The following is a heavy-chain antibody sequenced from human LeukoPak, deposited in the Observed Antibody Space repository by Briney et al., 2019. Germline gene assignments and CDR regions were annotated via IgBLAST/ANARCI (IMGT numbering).Heavy chain of an antibody. CDR3: ARSGSGWFDY. Sequence: GGSLRLSCAASGFTVSSNYMSWLRQAPGKGLEWVSVMYAGGSTHYADSVKGRFTISRDSSKNTLYLQMNSLRVEDTAMYYCARSGSGWFDYWGQGTLVTVSS. J-gene: IGHJ4*02. D-gene: IGHD6-19*01. V-gene: IGHV3-53*01. CDR1: GFTVSSNY. CDR2: MYAGGST.